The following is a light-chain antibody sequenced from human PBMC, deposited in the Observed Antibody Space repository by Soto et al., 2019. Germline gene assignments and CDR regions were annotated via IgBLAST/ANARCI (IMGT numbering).Light chain of an antibody. J-gene: IGLJ1*01. Sequence: QSALTQPASVYGSPGESITISYTGTSSDVGGYNYVSWYQHHPGKAPKLIIYDVTNRPSGVSNPFSGSKSGNTASLTISGLQPEDEADYYCSSYTTSNTRQIVFGTGTKVTVL. CDR1: SSDVGGYNY. V-gene: IGLV2-14*03. CDR2: DVT. CDR3: SSYTTSNTRQIV.